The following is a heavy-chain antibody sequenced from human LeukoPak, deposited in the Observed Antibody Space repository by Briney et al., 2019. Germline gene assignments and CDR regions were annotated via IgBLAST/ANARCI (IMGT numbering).Heavy chain of an antibody. CDR1: GFTFSTYA. CDR2: ISGSGGST. D-gene: IGHD6-19*01. Sequence: GGSLRLSCAASGFTFSTYAMSWVRQAPGKGLEWVSGISGSGGSTYYSDSVKGRFTISRDNSKNTLYLQMNSLRAEDTAVYYCAKDFHYSSGPIDYWGQGTLVTVSS. CDR3: AKDFHYSSGPIDY. J-gene: IGHJ4*02. V-gene: IGHV3-23*01.